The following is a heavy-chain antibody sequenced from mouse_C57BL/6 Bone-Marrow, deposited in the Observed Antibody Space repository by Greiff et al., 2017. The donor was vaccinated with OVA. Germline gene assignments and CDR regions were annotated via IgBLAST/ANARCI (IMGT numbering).Heavy chain of an antibody. CDR2: IYYSGTI. Sequence: VQLKESGPGLVKPSQTVFLTCTVTGISITTGNYRWSWIRQFPGNKLEWLGYIYYSGTITYNPSLTSRTTITRDTPKNQYCLEMNSWTAEDTATYYCARVYDGYYDFDYGGQGTTLTGSS. CDR3: ARVYDGYYDFDY. CDR1: GISITTGNYR. J-gene: IGHJ2*01. V-gene: IGHV3-5*01. D-gene: IGHD2-3*01.